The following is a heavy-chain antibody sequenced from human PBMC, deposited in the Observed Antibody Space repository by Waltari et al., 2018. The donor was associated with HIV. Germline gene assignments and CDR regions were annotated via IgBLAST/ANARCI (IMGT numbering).Heavy chain of an antibody. Sequence: EVHLLESGGGLVQPGGSLRLSCAASGFTFSNYAMNWVRQAPGKGLGGVSVISGSGGGRYYADSVKGRLTISRDNSKKTLYLQMNSLRAEDTAVYYCAKDYDSSGFYYFDYWGQGTLVTVSS. CDR3: AKDYDSSGFYYFDY. D-gene: IGHD3-22*01. CDR2: ISGSGGGR. V-gene: IGHV3-23*01. CDR1: GFTFSNYA. J-gene: IGHJ4*02.